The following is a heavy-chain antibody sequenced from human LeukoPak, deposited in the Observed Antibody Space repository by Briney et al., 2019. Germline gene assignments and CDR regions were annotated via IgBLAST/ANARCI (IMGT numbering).Heavy chain of an antibody. V-gene: IGHV4-4*07. CDR1: GGSISSYY. Sequence: SETLSLTCTVSGGSISSYYWSWIRQPAGKGLEWIGRIYTSGSTNYNPSLKSRVTMSVDTSKNQFSLKLSSVTAADTAVYYCARALTGTTSPVYNWFDPWGQGTLVTVSS. CDR3: ARALTGTTSPVYNWFDP. D-gene: IGHD1-20*01. J-gene: IGHJ5*02. CDR2: IYTSGST.